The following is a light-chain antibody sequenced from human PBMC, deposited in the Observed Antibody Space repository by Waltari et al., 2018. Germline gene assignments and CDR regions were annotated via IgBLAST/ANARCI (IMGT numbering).Light chain of an antibody. J-gene: IGKJ3*01. CDR1: QSLSYSSKNRDY. CDR2: WAS. CDR3: QQYYSNFFT. V-gene: IGKV4-1*01. Sequence: DIVLTQSPDSLALSLGASATINYKSSQSLSYSSKNRDYLAWYQKKPGQPPKMLIYWASTRESGVTDRFSGSGSGTDFTLTISSLQAEDVAVYYCQQYYSNFFTFGPGTKVDIK.